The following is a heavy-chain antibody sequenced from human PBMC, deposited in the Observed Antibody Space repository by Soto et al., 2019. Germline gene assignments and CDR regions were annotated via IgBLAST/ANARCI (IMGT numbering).Heavy chain of an antibody. CDR3: ARDRGSDCSSTSCHSFDDY. D-gene: IGHD2-2*01. CDR1: GGTFSSYA. J-gene: IGHJ4*02. CDR2: IIPIFGTA. V-gene: IGHV1-69*13. Sequence: SVKVSCKASGGTFSSYAISWVRQAPGQGLEWMGGIIPIFGTANYAQKFKGRVTITADESTSTAYMELSSLRSEDTAVYYCARDRGSDCSSTSCHSFDDYWGQGTLVTVSS.